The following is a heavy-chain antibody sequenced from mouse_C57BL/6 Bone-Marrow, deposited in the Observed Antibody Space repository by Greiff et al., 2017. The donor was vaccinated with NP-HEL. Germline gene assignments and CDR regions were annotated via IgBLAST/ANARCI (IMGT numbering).Heavy chain of an antibody. D-gene: IGHD2-3*01. CDR2: IDPENGDT. V-gene: IGHV14-4*01. Sequence: EVQLVESGAELVRPGASVKLSCTASGFNIKDDYMHWVKQRPEQGLEWIGWIDPENGDTEYASKFQGKATITADTSSNTAYLQLSSLTSEDSAVYYCAKGDGYSAWFAYWGQGTLVTVSA. CDR1: GFNIKDDY. J-gene: IGHJ3*01. CDR3: AKGDGYSAWFAY.